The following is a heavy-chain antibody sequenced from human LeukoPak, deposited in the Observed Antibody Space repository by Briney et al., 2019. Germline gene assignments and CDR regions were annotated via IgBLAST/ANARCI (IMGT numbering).Heavy chain of an antibody. Sequence: PGGSLRLSCVASGFTLRNTWMAWVRQAPGKGLEWVANINQDASTKHYVDSVKGRFTTSRDNAKNSLYLQMNSLRAEDTAVYYCARDQSGSLDYWGQGTLVTVSA. V-gene: IGHV3-7*01. CDR1: GFTLRNTW. J-gene: IGHJ4*02. CDR2: INQDASTK. CDR3: ARDQSGSLDY. D-gene: IGHD1-26*01.